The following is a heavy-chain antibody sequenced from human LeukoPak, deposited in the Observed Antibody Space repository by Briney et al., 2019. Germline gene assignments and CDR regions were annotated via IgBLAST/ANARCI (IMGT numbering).Heavy chain of an antibody. CDR3: ARDRGSYSDY. D-gene: IGHD1-26*01. Sequence: PGGSLRLSCAASGFTFNTYWMSWVRQAPGKGLEWVSVIYSGGSTYYADSVKGRFTISRDNSKNTLYLQMNSLRAEDTAVYYCARDRGSYSDYWGQGTLVTVSS. CDR2: IYSGGST. V-gene: IGHV3-53*01. J-gene: IGHJ4*02. CDR1: GFTFNTYW.